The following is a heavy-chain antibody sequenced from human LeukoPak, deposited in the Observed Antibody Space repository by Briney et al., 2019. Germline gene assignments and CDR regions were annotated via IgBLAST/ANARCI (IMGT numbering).Heavy chain of an antibody. CDR3: ASLQSSSGYRSWFDP. CDR2: ISGSGGST. J-gene: IGHJ5*02. V-gene: IGHV3-23*01. CDR1: GFTFSSYA. Sequence: GGSLRLSCAASGFTFSSYAMSWVRQAPGKRLEWVSAISGSGGSTYYADSVKGRFTISRDNSKNTLYLQMNRLRAEDTAVYYCASLQSSSGYRSWFDPWGQGTLVTVSS. D-gene: IGHD3-22*01.